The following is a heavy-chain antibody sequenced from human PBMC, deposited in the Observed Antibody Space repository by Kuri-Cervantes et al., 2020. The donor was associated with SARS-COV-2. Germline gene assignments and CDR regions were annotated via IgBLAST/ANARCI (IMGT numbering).Heavy chain of an antibody. CDR2: NYHTGST. CDR3: ARSTPFRRLVVISQGGAFDI. J-gene: IGHJ3*02. D-gene: IGHD3-22*01. CDR1: GGSISSESYY. Sequence: GSLRLSCTVSGGSISSESYYWSWIRQPPGRGLEWVGHNYHTGSTNYNPSLKSRLTISVDTSKSQFSLKLSSVTAADTAVYYCARSTPFRRLVVISQGGAFDIWGQGTMVTVSS. V-gene: IGHV4-61*01.